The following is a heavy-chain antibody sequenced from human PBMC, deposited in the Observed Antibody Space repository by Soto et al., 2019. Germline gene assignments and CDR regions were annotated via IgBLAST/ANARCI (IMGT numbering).Heavy chain of an antibody. D-gene: IGHD3-9*01. CDR1: GYTFTSYG. J-gene: IGHJ6*02. CDR3: ARDRRYYDILTGDYYYYGMDV. V-gene: IGHV1-18*01. CDR2: ISAYNGNT. Sequence: QVQLVQSGAEVKKPGASVKVSCKASGYTFTSYGISWVRQAPGQGLEWMGWISAYNGNTNYAQKNQGRVTLTTDTSTSTAYMELRSLRSDDTAVYYCARDRRYYDILTGDYYYYGMDVWGQGTTVTVSS.